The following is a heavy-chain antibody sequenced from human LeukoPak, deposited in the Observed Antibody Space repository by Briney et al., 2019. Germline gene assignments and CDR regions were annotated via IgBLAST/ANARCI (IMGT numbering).Heavy chain of an antibody. V-gene: IGHV3-23*01. D-gene: IGHD2-15*01. CDR2: ISGSGGST. J-gene: IGHJ4*02. CDR1: GFTFSSYA. CDR3: AKELEDIVVVVAAAGYFDY. Sequence: GGSLRLSCAASGFTFSSYAMSWVRQAPGKGLEWVSAISGSGGSTYYADSVKGRCTISRDNSKNTLYLQMNSLRAEDTAVYYCAKELEDIVVVVAAAGYFDYWGQGTLVTVSS.